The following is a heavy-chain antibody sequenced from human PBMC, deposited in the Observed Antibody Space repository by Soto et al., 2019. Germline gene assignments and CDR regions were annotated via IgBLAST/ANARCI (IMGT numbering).Heavy chain of an antibody. J-gene: IGHJ4*02. CDR1: GFTFSSYG. Sequence: PGESLRLSCAASGFTFSSYGMHWVRQAPGKGLEWVAVIWYDGSNKYYADSVKGRFTISRDNSKNTLYLQMNSLRAEDTAVYYCARGLYDFWNFFDYWGQGTLVTVSS. CDR2: IWYDGSNK. D-gene: IGHD3-3*01. V-gene: IGHV3-33*01. CDR3: ARGLYDFWNFFDY.